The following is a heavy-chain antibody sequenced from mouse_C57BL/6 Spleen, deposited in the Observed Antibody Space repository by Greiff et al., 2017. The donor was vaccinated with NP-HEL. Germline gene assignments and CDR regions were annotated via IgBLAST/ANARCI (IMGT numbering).Heavy chain of an antibody. CDR3: ARSGSNYVRFDY. Sequence: QVQLQQPGAELVMPGASVKLSCKASGYTFTSYWMHWVKQRPGQGLEWIGEIDPSDSYTNYNQKFKGKSTLTVDKSSSTAYMQLSSLTSEDSAVYYCARSGSNYVRFDYWGQGTTLTVSS. CDR1: GYTFTSYW. CDR2: IDPSDSYT. J-gene: IGHJ2*01. D-gene: IGHD2-5*01. V-gene: IGHV1-69*01.